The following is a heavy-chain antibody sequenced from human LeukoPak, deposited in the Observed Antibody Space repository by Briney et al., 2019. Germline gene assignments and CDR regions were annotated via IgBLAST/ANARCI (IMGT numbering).Heavy chain of an antibody. D-gene: IGHD2-15*01. Sequence: ASVKVSCKASGYTFSSCGISWVRQAPGQGLEWMGWISAYNGNTNYAQNLQGRVTMTTDTSTSTAYMELRSLRSDDTAVYYCARGPYCNGGTCYSQYFDYWGQGTQVAVSS. CDR3: ARGPYCNGGTCYSQYFDY. J-gene: IGHJ4*02. V-gene: IGHV1-18*01. CDR2: ISAYNGNT. CDR1: GYTFSSCG.